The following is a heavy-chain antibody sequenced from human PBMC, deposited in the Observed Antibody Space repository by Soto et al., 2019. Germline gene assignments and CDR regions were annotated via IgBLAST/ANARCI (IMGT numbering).Heavy chain of an antibody. Sequence: QVQLQESGPGLVKPSQTLSLTCTVSGGSFSSGDYYWSWIRQPPGKGLEWIGYIYYSGSTYYNPSLKSRVTISVDTSKNQFSLKLSSVTAADTAVYYCARDRRYCSGGSCYYYYGMDVWGQGTTVTVSS. V-gene: IGHV4-30-4*01. CDR2: IYYSGST. J-gene: IGHJ6*02. CDR1: GGSFSSGDYY. D-gene: IGHD2-15*01. CDR3: ARDRRYCSGGSCYYYYGMDV.